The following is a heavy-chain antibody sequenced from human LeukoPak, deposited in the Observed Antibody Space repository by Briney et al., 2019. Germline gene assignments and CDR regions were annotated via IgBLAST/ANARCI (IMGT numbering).Heavy chain of an antibody. D-gene: IGHD4-11*01. CDR2: INPNSGGT. CDR1: GYTFTVYY. V-gene: IGHV1-2*02. J-gene: IGHJ4*02. CDR3: ATADYSSNYAWDY. Sequence: ASVKVSCKASGYTFTVYYMHWVRQAPGQGLEWMGWINPNSGGTNYAQKFQGRVTMTRDTSISTAYMELSRLRSDDTAVYYCATADYSSNYAWDYWGQGTLVTVSS.